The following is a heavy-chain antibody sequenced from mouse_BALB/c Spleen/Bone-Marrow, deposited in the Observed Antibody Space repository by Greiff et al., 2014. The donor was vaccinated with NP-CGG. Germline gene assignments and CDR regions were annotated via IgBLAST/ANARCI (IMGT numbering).Heavy chain of an antibody. J-gene: IGHJ4*01. V-gene: IGHV1-14*01. CDR3: ASPYYRYDALDY. CDR1: GYTFTSYV. D-gene: IGHD2-14*01. CDR2: INPYNDGT. Sequence: EVKLMESGPELVKPGASVKMSCKASGYTFTSYVMHWVKQKPGQGLEWIGYINPYNDGTKYNEKFKGKATLTSDKSSSTAYMELSSLTSEDSAVYYRASPYYRYDALDYWGQGTSVTVSS.